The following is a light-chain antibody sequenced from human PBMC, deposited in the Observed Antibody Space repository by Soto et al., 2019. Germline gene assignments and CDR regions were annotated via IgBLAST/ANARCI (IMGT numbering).Light chain of an antibody. CDR3: VLYIGGGILV. V-gene: IGLV8-61*01. CDR2: SRN. J-gene: IGLJ2*01. CDR1: SASVSASFY. Sequence: QTVVTQEPSFSVSPGGTVTLTCGLSSASVSASFYPSWYQQTPGQAPRTLIDSRNTRSSGVPDRFSGSILGNKAALTITGAQADDESDYYCVLYIGGGILVFGGGTKLTVL.